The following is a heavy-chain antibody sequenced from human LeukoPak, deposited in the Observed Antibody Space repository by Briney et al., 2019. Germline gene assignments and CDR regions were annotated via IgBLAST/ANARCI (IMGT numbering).Heavy chain of an antibody. D-gene: IGHD3-16*01. J-gene: IGHJ4*02. CDR3: ARDVNYAFDY. CDR2: ISANSGNT. CDR1: GYSFTRNG. Sequence: ASEKVSCKPSGYSFTRNGISWVRQAPGQGLEWMAWISANSGNTNYAQNFQDRVTLTTDTSTSTAYMELRSLRSDDTAVYYCARDVNYAFDYWGQGTLVTVSS. V-gene: IGHV1-18*01.